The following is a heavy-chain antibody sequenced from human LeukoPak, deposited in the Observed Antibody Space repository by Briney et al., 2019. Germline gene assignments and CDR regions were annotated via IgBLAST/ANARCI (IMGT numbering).Heavy chain of an antibody. CDR2: IIPIFGTA. CDR3: AREAQKLAVSGTRAFDI. CDR1: GGTFSSYA. J-gene: IGHJ3*02. Sequence: SVKVSCKASGGTFSSYAISWVRQAPGQGLEWMGRIIPIFGTANYAQKFQGRVTITTDESTSTAYMELSSLRSEDTAVYYCAREAQKLAVSGTRAFDIWGQGTMVTVSS. D-gene: IGHD6-19*01. V-gene: IGHV1-69*05.